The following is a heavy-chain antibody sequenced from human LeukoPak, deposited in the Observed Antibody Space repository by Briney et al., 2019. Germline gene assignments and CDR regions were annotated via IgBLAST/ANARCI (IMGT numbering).Heavy chain of an antibody. D-gene: IGHD3-16*01. J-gene: IGHJ4*02. V-gene: IGHV4-59*01. CDR2: ISCSGST. CDR3: ARGGSLDY. Sequence: QPSETLSLTCTVSGGSINSYYWSWIRQPPGKGLEWIGYISCSGSTNYNPSLESRVTISLDTSKNQFSLKLSSVTAADTAVYYCARGGSLDYWGQGTLVSVSS. CDR1: GGSINSYY.